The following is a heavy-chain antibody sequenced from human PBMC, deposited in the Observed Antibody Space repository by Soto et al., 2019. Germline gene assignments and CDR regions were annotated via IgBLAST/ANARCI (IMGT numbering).Heavy chain of an antibody. CDR1: GGTFSSYA. Sequence: QVQLVQSGAEVKKPGSSVKVSCKASGGTFSSYAISWVRQAPGQGLEWMGGIIPIFGTANYAQKFQGRVTITADKSTSTAYMELSSLRSEDTAVYYCARGGYYYDSSCYYPLGYWGQGTLVTVSS. V-gene: IGHV1-69*06. D-gene: IGHD3-22*01. CDR2: IIPIFGTA. CDR3: ARGGYYYDSSCYYPLGY. J-gene: IGHJ4*02.